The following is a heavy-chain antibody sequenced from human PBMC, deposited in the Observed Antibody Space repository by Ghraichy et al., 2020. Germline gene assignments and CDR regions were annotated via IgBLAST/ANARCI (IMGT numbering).Heavy chain of an antibody. CDR3: ATGIAARPSPFDS. Sequence: GSLRLSCTVSGGSISSNCWSWIRQPPGNRLEWLGYIYYSGSTNYNPSLKSRVTISIDTSKNQFSLKLSSVTAADTAVYYCATGIAARPSPFDSWGQGTLVTVSS. J-gene: IGHJ4*02. CDR2: IYYSGST. V-gene: IGHV4-59*01. D-gene: IGHD6-6*01. CDR1: GGSISSNC.